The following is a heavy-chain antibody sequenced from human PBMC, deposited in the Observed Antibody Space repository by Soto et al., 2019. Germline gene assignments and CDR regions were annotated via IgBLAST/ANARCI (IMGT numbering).Heavy chain of an antibody. J-gene: IGHJ3*02. V-gene: IGHV1-46*01. CDR3: INERSGAFDI. D-gene: IGHD6-25*01. CDR2: INPSGGST. Sequence: ASVKVSCKASGYTFTSYYMHWVRQAPGQGLEWMGIINPSGGSTSYAQKFQGRVTMTRDTSTSTLYLQMNSLKTEDTAIYYCINERSGAFDIWGQGTMVTVS. CDR1: GYTFTSYY.